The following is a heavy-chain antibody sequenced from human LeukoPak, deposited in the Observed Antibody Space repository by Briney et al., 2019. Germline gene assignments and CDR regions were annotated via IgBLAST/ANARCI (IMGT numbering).Heavy chain of an antibody. CDR1: GYTFTSYY. D-gene: IGHD6-6*01. J-gene: IGHJ5*02. CDR2: INPSGGST. Sequence: ASVKVSCKASGYTFTSYYMHWVRQAPGQGLEWMGIINPSGGSTSYAQKFQGRVTMTRDTSTSTVYMELSSLRPEDTAVYYCARVTQEQKYSMKFDPWGQGTLVTVSS. V-gene: IGHV1-46*01. CDR3: ARVTQEQKYSMKFDP.